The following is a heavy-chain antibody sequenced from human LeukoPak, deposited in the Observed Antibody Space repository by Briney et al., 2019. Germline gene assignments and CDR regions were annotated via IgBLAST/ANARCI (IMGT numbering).Heavy chain of an antibody. CDR1: GFTFSNFG. CDR3: ARGYTSGSPYLDF. V-gene: IGHV3-30*02. D-gene: IGHD3-10*01. Sequence: GGSLRLSCAASGFTFSNFGMHWVRQAPGKGLEWVAFIRFDGSNKYYADSVRGRFTFSRDNSKNTLYLQMESLRAEDTAVHYCARGYTSGSPYLDFWGQGTLVTVSS. CDR2: IRFDGSNK. J-gene: IGHJ4*02.